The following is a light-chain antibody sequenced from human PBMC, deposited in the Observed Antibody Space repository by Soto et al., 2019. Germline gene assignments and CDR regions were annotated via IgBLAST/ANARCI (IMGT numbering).Light chain of an antibody. J-gene: IGLJ2*01. CDR2: EDN. CDR1: SGSIASNY. CDR3: QSYYSRTPVV. V-gene: IGLV6-57*04. Sequence: NFMLTQPHSVSESPRKTVTISCTRSSGSIASNYVQWYQQRPGSAPTTVIYEDNQRPSGVPDRFSGSIDSSSNSASLTISGLKTEDEADYYCQSYYSRTPVVFGGGTKVTVL.